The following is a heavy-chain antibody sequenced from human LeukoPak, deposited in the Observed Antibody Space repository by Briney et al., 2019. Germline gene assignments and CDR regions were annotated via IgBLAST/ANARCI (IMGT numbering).Heavy chain of an antibody. CDR3: ARDRGLIGQLPTDFDY. CDR2: ISSSGSTI. V-gene: IGHV3-11*01. J-gene: IGHJ4*02. CDR1: GFTFSDYY. D-gene: IGHD3-10*01. Sequence: SGGSLRLSCAASGFTFSDYYMSWIRQAPGKGLEWVSYISSSGSTIYYADSVKDRFTISRDNAKNSLYLQMNSLRAEDTAVYYCARDRGLIGQLPTDFDYWGQGTLVTVSS.